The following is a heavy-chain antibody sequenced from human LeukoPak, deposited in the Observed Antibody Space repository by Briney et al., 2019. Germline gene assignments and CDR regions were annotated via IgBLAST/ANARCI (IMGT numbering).Heavy chain of an antibody. CDR1: GFTFSSYA. CDR3: AKAEGYDILTGLDY. J-gene: IGHJ4*02. D-gene: IGHD3-9*01. CDR2: ISASGGST. Sequence: GGSLRLSCATPGFTFSSYAMSWVRQAPGKGLEWVSGISASGGSTYYADSVKGRFTISRDNSKNTLYMQMNSLRTEDPAVYYCAKAEGYDILTGLDYWGQGTLVTVSS. V-gene: IGHV3-23*01.